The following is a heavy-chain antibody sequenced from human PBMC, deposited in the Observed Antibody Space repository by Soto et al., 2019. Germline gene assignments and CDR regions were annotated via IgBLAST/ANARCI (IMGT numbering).Heavy chain of an antibody. CDR3: ASTYYDFWSGHSNFDY. J-gene: IGHJ4*02. V-gene: IGHV3-11*01. Sequence: GGSLRLSCASSGFTFSDYYMSLIRQAPGKGLEWVSYISSSGSTIYYADSVKGRFTISRDNAKNSLYLQMNSLRAEDTAVYYCASTYYDFWSGHSNFDYWGQGTLVTVSS. CDR2: ISSSGSTI. CDR1: GFTFSDYY. D-gene: IGHD3-3*01.